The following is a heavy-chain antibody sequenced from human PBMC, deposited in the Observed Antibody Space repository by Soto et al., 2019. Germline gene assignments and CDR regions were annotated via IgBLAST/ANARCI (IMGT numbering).Heavy chain of an antibody. J-gene: IGHJ4*02. CDR1: GGSISGYY. CDR2: IYSSGST. V-gene: IGHV4-59*08. Sequence: QVQLQESGPGLVKPSETLSLTCTVSGGSISGYYWSWIRQPPGKGLQWIGYIYSSGSTTYNPSLKSRVTISVDTSKNQFSLNLSSVTAADTAVYYCARQRRDFDYWGQGSLVTVSS. CDR3: ARQRRDFDY.